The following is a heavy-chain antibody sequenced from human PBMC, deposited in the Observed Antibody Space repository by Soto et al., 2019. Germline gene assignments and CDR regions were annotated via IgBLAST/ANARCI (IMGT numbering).Heavy chain of an antibody. V-gene: IGHV3-74*01. CDR3: ARGPRLGFYGMDV. Sequence: EVQLVESGGGLVQPGGSLRLSCAASGFTSSSYWMHWVRQAPGKGLVWVSRINSGDGSITGYADSVKGRFTVSRDNAKNTLYLQLISLGVEDTAVYYCARGPRLGFYGMDVWGQGTTVTVSS. J-gene: IGHJ6*02. D-gene: IGHD3-16*01. CDR1: GFTSSSYW. CDR2: INSGDGSIT.